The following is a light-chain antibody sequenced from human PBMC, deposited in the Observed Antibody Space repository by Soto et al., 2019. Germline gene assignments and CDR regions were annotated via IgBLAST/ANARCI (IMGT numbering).Light chain of an antibody. CDR2: EVT. J-gene: IGLJ1*01. V-gene: IGLV2-14*01. CDR1: SGDIGSYNR. CDR3: SSYTNINTRACV. Sequence: QSALTQPASVSGSPGQSINISCTGTSGDIGSYNRVSWYQQHPGKAPKLIIYEVTDRPSGVSNRFSGSKSGNTASLTISGLQAEYEAEYYCSSYTNINTRACVFGTGTKVTVL.